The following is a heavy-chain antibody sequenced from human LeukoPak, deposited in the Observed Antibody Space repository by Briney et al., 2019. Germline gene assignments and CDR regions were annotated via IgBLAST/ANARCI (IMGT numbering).Heavy chain of an antibody. Sequence: GGSLRLSCVASGFTFSSCEMNWVRQAPGKGLEWVSYISSSGSIIYYADSVKGRFTISRDNAKNSLYLQMNSLRAEDTAVYYCAKDQKRGYSYGYLFYYYYMDVWGKGTTVTISS. CDR3: AKDQKRGYSYGYLFYYYYMDV. D-gene: IGHD5-18*01. CDR2: ISSSGSII. CDR1: GFTFSSCE. V-gene: IGHV3-48*03. J-gene: IGHJ6*03.